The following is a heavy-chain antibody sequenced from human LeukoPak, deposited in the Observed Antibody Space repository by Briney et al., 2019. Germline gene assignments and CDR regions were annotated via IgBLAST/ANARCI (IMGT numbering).Heavy chain of an antibody. D-gene: IGHD3-10*01. J-gene: IGHJ3*02. V-gene: IGHV3-11*04. CDR2: LSPTDNTI. CDR1: GFTFSDYY. Sequence: GGSLRLSCAASGFTFSDYYMSWIRQAPGKGLEWISYLSPTDNTIYYGDSVKGRFTISRDNTKNSLYLQMNSLRAEDTAVYYCVREGRALSFDIWGQGTMVSVSS. CDR3: VREGRALSFDI.